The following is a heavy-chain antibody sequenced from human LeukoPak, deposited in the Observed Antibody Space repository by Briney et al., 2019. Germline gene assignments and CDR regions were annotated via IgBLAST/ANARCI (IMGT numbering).Heavy chain of an antibody. CDR2: IYYSGST. CDR3: ARVDEGPWSPEYCFDY. V-gene: IGHV4-39*07. D-gene: IGHD2-15*01. Sequence: PSETLSLTCTVSGGSISSSSYYWGWIRQPPGKGLEWIGSIYYSGSTYYNPSLKSRVTISVDKSKNQFSLKLSSVTAADTAVYYCARVDEGPWSPEYCFDYWGQGTLVTVSS. J-gene: IGHJ4*02. CDR1: GGSISSSSYY.